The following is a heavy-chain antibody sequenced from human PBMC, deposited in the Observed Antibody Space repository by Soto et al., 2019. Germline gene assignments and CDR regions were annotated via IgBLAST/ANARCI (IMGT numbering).Heavy chain of an antibody. CDR1: GCTFSSYA. CDR3: ARERGYSYGTHWFYP. CDR2: IIPIFGTA. J-gene: IGHJ5*02. Sequence: NASGCTFSSYAIRWVRQAPGQGPEWMGGIIPIFGTANYAQKFQGRVTITADESTSTAYMELSSLRFEDTAVYYCARERGYSYGTHWFYPWVQGTLVTVSS. D-gene: IGHD5-18*01. V-gene: IGHV1-69*01.